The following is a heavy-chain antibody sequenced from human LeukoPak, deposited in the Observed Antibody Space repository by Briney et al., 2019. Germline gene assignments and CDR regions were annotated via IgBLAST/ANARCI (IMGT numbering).Heavy chain of an antibody. CDR1: GGSFSGYY. CDR2: INHSGST. V-gene: IGHV4-34*01. D-gene: IGHD2-2*01. J-gene: IGHJ5*02. CDR3: ARGLVVVPAANGGGFDP. Sequence: SETLSLTCAVYGGSFSGYYWSWIRQPPGKGLEWIGEINHSGSTNYNPSLKSRVTISVDTSKNQFSLKLSSVTAADTAEYYCARGLVVVPAANGGGFDPWGQGTLVTVSS.